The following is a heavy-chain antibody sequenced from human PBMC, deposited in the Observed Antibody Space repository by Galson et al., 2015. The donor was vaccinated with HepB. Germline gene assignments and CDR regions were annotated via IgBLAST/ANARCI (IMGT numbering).Heavy chain of an antibody. J-gene: IGHJ5*01. D-gene: IGHD6-13*01. CDR3: AKGGARYSSSWSDC. CDR1: GFTFSNYA. Sequence: SLRLSCAASGFTFSNYAMSWVRQAPGKGLEWVSSVSNSGGSTYYADSVKGRFTISRDNSKNTLYLQMNSLRAEDTAVYYCAKGGARYSSSWSDCWGQGTLVTVSS. CDR2: VSNSGGST. V-gene: IGHV3-23*01.